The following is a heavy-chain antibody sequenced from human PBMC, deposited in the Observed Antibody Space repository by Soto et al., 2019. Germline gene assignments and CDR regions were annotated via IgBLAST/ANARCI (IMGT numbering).Heavy chain of an antibody. CDR1: GDSIRNYY. CDR3: ARVPGP. CDR2: IYYTGTT. Sequence: SETLSLTCSVSGDSIRNYYWSWIRQSPGNGLEWIGCIYYTGTTNYNPSLRSRVTFSINTPKSQFSLELSSVTAADTAVYYCARVPGPWGQGTLVTVSS. J-gene: IGHJ5*02. V-gene: IGHV4-59*12.